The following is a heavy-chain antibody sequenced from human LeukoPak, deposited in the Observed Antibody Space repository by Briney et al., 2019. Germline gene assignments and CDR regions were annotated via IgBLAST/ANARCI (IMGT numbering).Heavy chain of an antibody. CDR2: IYYSGST. Sequence: SETLSLTCTVSGGSISIYYWSWIRQPPGKGPEWIGYIYYSGSTNYNPSLKGRVTISVDTSKNEFSLKLTSVTATDTAVYYCARDLTYYHGSGRGIPVKGGFDIWGQGTMVTVSS. V-gene: IGHV4-59*01. CDR1: GGSISIYY. CDR3: ARDLTYYHGSGRGIPVKGGFDI. J-gene: IGHJ3*02. D-gene: IGHD3-10*01.